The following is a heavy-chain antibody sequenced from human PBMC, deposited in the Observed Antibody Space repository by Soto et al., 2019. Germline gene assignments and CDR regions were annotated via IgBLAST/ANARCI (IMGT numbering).Heavy chain of an antibody. D-gene: IGHD1-26*01. CDR1: GYSISSGYY. J-gene: IGHJ3*02. CDR2: IYHSGST. CDR3: ARDPGASDAFDI. V-gene: IGHV4-38-2*02. Sequence: SSETLSLTCAVSGYSISSGYYWGWIRQPPGKGLEWIGSIYHSGSTYYNPSLKSRVTISVDTSKNQFSLKLSSVTAADTAVYYCARDPGASDAFDIWGQGTMVTVSS.